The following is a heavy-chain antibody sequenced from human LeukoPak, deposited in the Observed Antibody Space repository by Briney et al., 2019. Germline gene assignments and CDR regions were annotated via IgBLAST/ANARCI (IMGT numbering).Heavy chain of an antibody. J-gene: IGHJ5*02. V-gene: IGHV3-7*03. D-gene: IGHD5-24*01. Sequence: GGSLRLSCAASGFTFSSYWMSWVRQAPGKGLEWVANIKQDGSEKYYVDSVKGRFTISRDNAKNSLYLQMNSLRAEDTAVYYCARDRDVGVEMAKNWFDPWGQGTLVTVSS. CDR3: ARDRDVGVEMAKNWFDP. CDR1: GFTFSSYW. CDR2: IKQDGSEK.